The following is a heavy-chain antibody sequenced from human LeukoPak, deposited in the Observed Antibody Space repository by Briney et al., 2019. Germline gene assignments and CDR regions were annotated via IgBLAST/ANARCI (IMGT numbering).Heavy chain of an antibody. D-gene: IGHD5-18*01. Sequence: ASVKVSCKASGYTFTGYYMHWVRQAPGQGLEWMGRINPNSGGTNYAQKFQGRVTMTRDTSISTAYMELSRLRSDDTAVYYCARDGYSYGLPDYWGQGTLVTVSS. CDR2: INPNSGGT. CDR1: GYTFTGYY. J-gene: IGHJ4*02. V-gene: IGHV1-2*06. CDR3: ARDGYSYGLPDY.